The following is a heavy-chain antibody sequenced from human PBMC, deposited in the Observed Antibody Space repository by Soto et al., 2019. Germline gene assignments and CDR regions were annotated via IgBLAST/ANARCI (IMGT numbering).Heavy chain of an antibody. D-gene: IGHD2-2*01. CDR2: ISTNIGKA. CDR3: ARDFVYCSSTSCYPPGYGMDV. V-gene: IGHV1-18*01. J-gene: IGHJ6*02. Sequence: ASVKVSCKVSGYSFITYGVSWVRQAPGQGLDWMGWISTNIGKANYAERLQGRVTITADKSTSTAYMELSSLRSEDTAVYYCARDFVYCSSTSCYPPGYGMDVWGQGTTVTVSS. CDR1: GYSFITYG.